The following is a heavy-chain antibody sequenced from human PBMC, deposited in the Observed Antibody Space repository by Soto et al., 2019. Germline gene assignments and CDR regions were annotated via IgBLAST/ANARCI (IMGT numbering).Heavy chain of an antibody. CDR1: GGSISSGGYY. D-gene: IGHD3-10*01. Sequence: SETLSLTCTVSGGSISSGGYYWSWIRQHPGKGLEWIGYIYYSGSTYYNPSLKSRVTISVDTSKNQFSLKLSSVTAADTAVYYCARGRRTAWFGELSYYYYGMDVRGQRTSVTVSS. CDR2: IYYSGST. CDR3: ARGRRTAWFGELSYYYYGMDV. J-gene: IGHJ6*02. V-gene: IGHV4-31*03.